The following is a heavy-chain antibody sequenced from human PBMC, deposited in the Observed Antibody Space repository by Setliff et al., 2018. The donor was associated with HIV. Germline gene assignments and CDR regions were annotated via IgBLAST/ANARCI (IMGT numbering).Heavy chain of an antibody. CDR3: AIRSQLDRSGWYRSYYFDY. J-gene: IGHJ4*02. V-gene: IGHV1-69*04. D-gene: IGHD6-19*01. Sequence: GASVKVSCKASGGTFSSYAISWVRPAPGQGLEWMGRIIPIFGKANYAQKFQGRVTITADKSTSTAYMELSSLRSEDTAVYYCAIRSQLDRSGWYRSYYFDYWGQGTLVTVSS. CDR2: IIPIFGKA. CDR1: GGTFSSYA.